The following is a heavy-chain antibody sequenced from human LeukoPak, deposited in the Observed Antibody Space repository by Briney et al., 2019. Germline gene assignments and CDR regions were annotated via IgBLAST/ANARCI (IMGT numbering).Heavy chain of an antibody. CDR1: GGTFSSYA. D-gene: IGHD1-14*01. Sequence: ASVKVSCKASGGTFSSYAISWVRQAPGQGLEWMGGIIPIFGTANYAQKFQGRVTITTDESTSTAYLELSSLRSEDTAVYYCARGEVTASAFDYWGQGTLATVSS. J-gene: IGHJ4*02. CDR3: ARGEVTASAFDY. CDR2: IIPIFGTA. V-gene: IGHV1-69*05.